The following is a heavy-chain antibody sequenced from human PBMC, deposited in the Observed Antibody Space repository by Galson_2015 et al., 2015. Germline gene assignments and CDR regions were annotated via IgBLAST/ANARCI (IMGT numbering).Heavy chain of an antibody. D-gene: IGHD3-10*01. J-gene: IGHJ6*02. Sequence: SLRLSCAASGFTFSDYYMSWIRQAPGKGLEWVSYISSSSSYTNYADSVKGRFTISRDNSKNTLYLQMNSLRAEDTAVYYCARELITMVRGVIIDQYPLYGMDVWGQGTTVTVSS. CDR3: ARELITMVRGVIIDQYPLYGMDV. CDR2: ISSSSSYT. V-gene: IGHV3-11*06. CDR1: GFTFSDYY.